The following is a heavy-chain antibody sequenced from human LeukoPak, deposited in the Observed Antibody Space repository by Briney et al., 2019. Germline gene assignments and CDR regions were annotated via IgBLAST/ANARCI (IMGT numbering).Heavy chain of an antibody. CDR3: AREVVAATYNWFDP. V-gene: IGHV4-31*03. D-gene: IGHD2-15*01. Sequence: SETLSLTCTVSGGSISSGGYYWSWIRQHPGKGLEWIGYIYYSGSTYYNPSLKSRVTISVDTSKNQFSLKLSSVTAADTAVYYCAREVVAATYNWFDPWGQGTLVTVS. J-gene: IGHJ5*02. CDR1: GGSISSGGYY. CDR2: IYYSGST.